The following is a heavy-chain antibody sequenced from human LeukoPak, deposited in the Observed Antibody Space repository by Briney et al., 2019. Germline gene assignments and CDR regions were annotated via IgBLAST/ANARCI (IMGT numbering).Heavy chain of an antibody. D-gene: IGHD3-10*01. CDR2: ISWDGSGT. CDR1: GFNFDDYT. Sequence: GGSLRLSCAASGFNFDDYTMHWVRQTPGKGLEWVSLISWDGSGTYYADSVKGRFTVSRDNSKNSLYLQMNSLRTDDTALYYCAKDIDYYGSKYMDVWGKGTTVTVSS. J-gene: IGHJ6*03. V-gene: IGHV3-43*01. CDR3: AKDIDYYGSKYMDV.